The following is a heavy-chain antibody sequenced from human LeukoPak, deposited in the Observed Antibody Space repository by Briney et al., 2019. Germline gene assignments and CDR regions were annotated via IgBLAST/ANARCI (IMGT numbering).Heavy chain of an antibody. J-gene: IGHJ4*02. V-gene: IGHV3-7*02. CDR3: ATYDILTDY. CDR1: GLTFNTYW. D-gene: IGHD3-9*01. Sequence: GGSLRLPCEASGLTFNTYWMSWVRQTPGKGLQWVANISPDGSQKYYVDSVKGRFAISRDNAKNSLYLEMDSLRAEDTAVFYCATYDILTDYWGQGTLVTVSS. CDR2: ISPDGSQK.